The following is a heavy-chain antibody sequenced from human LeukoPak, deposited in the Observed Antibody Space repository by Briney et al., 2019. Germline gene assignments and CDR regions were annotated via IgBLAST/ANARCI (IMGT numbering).Heavy chain of an antibody. Sequence: GASVKVSCKASGYTFTGYYMHWVRQAPGQGLEWMGWINPNSGGTNYAQKFQGRVTMTRDTFISTAYMELSRLRSDDTAVYYCAREAYSGSYFPIDYWGQGTLVTVSS. CDR3: AREAYSGSYFPIDY. D-gene: IGHD1-26*01. V-gene: IGHV1-2*02. CDR1: GYTFTGYY. J-gene: IGHJ4*02. CDR2: INPNSGGT.